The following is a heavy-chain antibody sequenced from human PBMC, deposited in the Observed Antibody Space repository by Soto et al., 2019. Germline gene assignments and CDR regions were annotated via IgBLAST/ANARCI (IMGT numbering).Heavy chain of an antibody. CDR2: IIFVFGTA. D-gene: IGHD3-22*01. V-gene: IGHV1-69*01. J-gene: IGHJ3*01. Sequence: QVQLVQSGAEVKKPGSSVKVSCKASGDTFSSSALNWVRQAPGQGLEWMGGIIFVFGTANYAQKFQGRVTITADESTSTAFMELRSLRSEDTAVYYCVAYDCNGSSCRLDAFDVWGQGTVVTVSS. CDR1: GDTFSSSA. CDR3: VAYDCNGSSCRLDAFDV.